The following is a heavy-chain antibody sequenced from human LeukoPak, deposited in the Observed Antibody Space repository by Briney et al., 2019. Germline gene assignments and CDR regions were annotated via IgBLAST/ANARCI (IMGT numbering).Heavy chain of an antibody. Sequence: SETLSLTCTVSGYSISSGYYWGWIRQPPGKGLEWIGSIYHSGSTYYNPSLKSRVTISVDTSKHQFSLKLSSVTAADTAVYYCARHRSGWLQSSFDYWGQGTLVTVSS. CDR3: ARHRSGWLQSSFDY. J-gene: IGHJ4*02. CDR2: IYHSGST. CDR1: GYSISSGYY. D-gene: IGHD5-24*01. V-gene: IGHV4-38-2*02.